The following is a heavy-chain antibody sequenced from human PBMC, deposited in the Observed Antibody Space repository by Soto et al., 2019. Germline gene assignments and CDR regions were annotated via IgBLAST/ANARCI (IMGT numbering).Heavy chain of an antibody. CDR2: IYYSGST. D-gene: IGHD3-16*02. CDR1: GGSISSGDYY. Sequence: PSETLSLTCTVSGGSISSGDYYWSWIRQPPGKGLEWIGYIYYSGSTYYNPSLKSRVTISVDTSKNQFSLKLSSVTAADTAVYYCASYRNDYVWGSYRPSNYWGQGTLVTVSS. J-gene: IGHJ4*02. CDR3: ASYRNDYVWGSYRPSNY. V-gene: IGHV4-30-4*01.